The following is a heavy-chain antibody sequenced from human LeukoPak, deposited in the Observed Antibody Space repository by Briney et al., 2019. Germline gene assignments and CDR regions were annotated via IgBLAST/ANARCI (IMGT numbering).Heavy chain of an antibody. CDR2: IIPIFGTA. J-gene: IGHJ3*02. V-gene: IGHV1-69*05. CDR1: GGTFSSYA. Sequence: SVKVSCKASGGTFSSYAISWVRQAPGQGLEWMEGIIPIFGTANYAQKFQGRVTITTDESTSTAYMELSSLRSEDTAVYYCARIEGPSRAFDIWGQGTMVTVSS. CDR3: ARIEGPSRAFDI. D-gene: IGHD5-24*01.